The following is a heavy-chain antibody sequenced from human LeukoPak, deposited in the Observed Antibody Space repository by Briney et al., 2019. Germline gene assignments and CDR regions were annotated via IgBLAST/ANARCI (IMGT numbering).Heavy chain of an antibody. V-gene: IGHV1-69*13. CDR2: IIPIFGTA. D-gene: IGHD1-14*01. J-gene: IGHJ5*02. Sequence: SVKVSCKASGGTFSSYAISWVRQAPGQGLEWMGGIIPIFGTANYAQKFQGRVTITADESTSTAYMELSSLRSEDTAVYYCARDAGVNTQPPGDPWGQGTLVTVSS. CDR1: GGTFSSYA. CDR3: ARDAGVNTQPPGDP.